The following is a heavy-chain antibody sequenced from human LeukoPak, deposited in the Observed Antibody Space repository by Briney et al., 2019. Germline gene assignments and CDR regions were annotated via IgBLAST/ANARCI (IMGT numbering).Heavy chain of an antibody. J-gene: IGHJ3*02. CDR1: GGTFSSYA. Sequence: ASVTVSCKASGGTFSSYAISWVRQAPGQGLEWMGGIIPIFGTANYAQKFQGRVTITADESTSTAYMELSSLRSEDTAVYYCARDLPAAEGDAFDIWGQGTMVTVSS. V-gene: IGHV1-69*13. CDR3: ARDLPAAEGDAFDI. D-gene: IGHD2-2*01. CDR2: IIPIFGTA.